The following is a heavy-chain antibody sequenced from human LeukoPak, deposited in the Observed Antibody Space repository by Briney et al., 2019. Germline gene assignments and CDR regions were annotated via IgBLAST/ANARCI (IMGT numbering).Heavy chain of an antibody. J-gene: IGHJ4*02. V-gene: IGHV4-38-2*02. D-gene: IGHD6-19*01. Sequence: SETLSLTCTVSGYSISSGYYWGWIRQPPGKRLEWIGSIYHSGSTYYNPSLESRVAISADMSKNQISLKLSSVTAADTALYYCARERGEDYSSGWYRTNFFDTWGQGTRVTVSS. CDR3: ARERGEDYSSGWYRTNFFDT. CDR2: IYHSGST. CDR1: GYSISSGYY.